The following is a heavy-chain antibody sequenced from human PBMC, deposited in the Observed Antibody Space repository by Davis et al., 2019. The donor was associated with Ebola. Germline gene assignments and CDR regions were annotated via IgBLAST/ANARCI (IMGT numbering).Heavy chain of an antibody. CDR2: IYTSGST. V-gene: IGHV4-4*07. CDR3: AREGLDTIFGVVIRPITWFDP. D-gene: IGHD3-3*01. CDR1: GGSISSYY. J-gene: IGHJ5*02. Sequence: SETLSLTCTVSGGSISSYYWSWIRQPAGKGLEWIGRIYTSGSTNYNPSLKSRVTMSVDTSKNQFSLKLSSVTAADTAVYYCAREGLDTIFGVVIRPITWFDPWGQGTLATVSS.